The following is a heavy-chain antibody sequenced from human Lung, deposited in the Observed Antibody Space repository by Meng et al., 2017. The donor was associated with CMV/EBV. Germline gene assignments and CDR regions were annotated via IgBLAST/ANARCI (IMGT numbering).Heavy chain of an antibody. CDR3: ARGNGWRFDY. V-gene: IGHV7-4-1*01. D-gene: IGHD6-19*01. Sequence: VQLVQSVAELQKPGDSATVSVQAAWYTFPSSSMNWVRHAPGQGLEGMGWININPGNPTYAQGFTGRFVFSLDTSVSTAYLQIDSLKADDTAVYYCARGNGWRFDYWGQGTLVTVSS. CDR2: ININPGNP. CDR1: WYTFPSSS. J-gene: IGHJ4*02.